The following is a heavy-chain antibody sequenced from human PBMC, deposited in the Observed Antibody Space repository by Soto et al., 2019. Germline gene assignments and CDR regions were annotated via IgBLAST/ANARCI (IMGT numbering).Heavy chain of an antibody. J-gene: IGHJ3*02. V-gene: IGHV3-33*01. D-gene: IGHD3-9*01. CDR3: AREIYDILTGPAHAFDI. CDR2: IWYDGSNK. Sequence: GSLRLSCAASGFTFSSYGMHWVRQAPGKGLEWVAVIWYDGSNKYYADSVKGRFTISRDNSKNTLYLQMNSLRAEDTAVYYCAREIYDILTGPAHAFDIWGQGTMVTVSS. CDR1: GFTFSSYG.